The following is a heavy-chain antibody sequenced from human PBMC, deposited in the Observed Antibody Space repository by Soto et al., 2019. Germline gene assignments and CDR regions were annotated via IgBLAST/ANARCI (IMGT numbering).Heavy chain of an antibody. D-gene: IGHD3-22*01. V-gene: IGHV3-7*03. CDR2: IKLDGSEK. J-gene: IGHJ6*02. CDR3: ARDSSGYYYYYYGMDV. CDR1: GFTLSSYW. Sequence: PGGSLRLSCAASGFTLSSYWMTWVRQAPGKGLEWVASIKLDGSEKYYVDSVKGRFTISRDNAKNSLYLQMNSLRAEDTAVYYCARDSSGYYYYYYGMDVWGQGTTVTVSS.